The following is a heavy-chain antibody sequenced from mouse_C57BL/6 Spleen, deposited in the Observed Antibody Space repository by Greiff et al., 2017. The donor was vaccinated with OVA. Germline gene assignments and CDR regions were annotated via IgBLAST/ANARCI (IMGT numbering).Heavy chain of an antibody. CDR1: GYTFTSYW. J-gene: IGHJ2*01. V-gene: IGHV1-52*01. Sequence: QVQLQQPGAELVRPGSSVKLSCKASGYTFTSYWMHWVKQRPIQGLEWIGNIDPSDSETHYNQKFKDKATLTVDKSSSTAYMQLSSLTSEDSAVYYCARTVVERYFHYWGQGTTLTVSS. CDR2: IDPSDSET. D-gene: IGHD1-1*01. CDR3: ARTVVERYFHY.